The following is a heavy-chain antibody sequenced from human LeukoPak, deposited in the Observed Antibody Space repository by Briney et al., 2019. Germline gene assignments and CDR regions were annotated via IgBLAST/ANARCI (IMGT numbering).Heavy chain of an antibody. J-gene: IGHJ4*02. CDR3: ARINSGSFDY. CDR1: GGSISSYY. CDR2: IYSSGSS. Sequence: SETLSLTCTVSGGSISSYYWSWIRQPAGKGLEWIGRIYSSGSSNYXXSLKXXVTMSVDTSKNQFSLKLTSVTAADTAVYYCARINSGSFDYWGQGTLVTVSS. V-gene: IGHV4-4*07. D-gene: IGHD1-26*01.